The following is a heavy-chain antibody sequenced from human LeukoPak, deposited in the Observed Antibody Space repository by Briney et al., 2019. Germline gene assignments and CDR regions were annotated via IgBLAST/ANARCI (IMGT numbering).Heavy chain of an antibody. CDR2: TNPNSGGQ. CDR3: ARGYPNYYYYYYMDV. J-gene: IGHJ6*03. Sequence: ASVKVSCKASGYTFTGYYMQWGRQAPGQGLEWMGRTNPNSGGQNYAQKFQGRVTMTRETSISTAYMELSRLRSDDTAVYYCARGYPNYYYYYYMDVWGKGTTVTVSS. V-gene: IGHV1-2*06. D-gene: IGHD1-26*01. CDR1: GYTFTGYY.